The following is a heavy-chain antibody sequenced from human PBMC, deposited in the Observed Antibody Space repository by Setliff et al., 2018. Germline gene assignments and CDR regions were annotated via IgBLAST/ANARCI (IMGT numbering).Heavy chain of an antibody. CDR2: IWDDGGNK. CDR3: ARTCSGSGCYAGLES. D-gene: IGHD2-15*01. V-gene: IGHV3-33*08. J-gene: IGHJ4*02. CDR1: GFTFSTYR. Sequence: SLRLSCAASGFTFSTYRMHWVRQAPGKGLEWVAVIWDDGGNKYHADSVKGQFTISRDNSKNTLYLQMNSLRPDDTAVYYCARTCSGSGCYAGLESWGQGTPVTVSS.